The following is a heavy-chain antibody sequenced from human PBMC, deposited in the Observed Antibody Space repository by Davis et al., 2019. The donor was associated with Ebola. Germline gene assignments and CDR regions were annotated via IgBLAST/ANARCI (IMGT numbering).Heavy chain of an antibody. CDR2: INHIGYEK. CDR1: GYSFSNDW. D-gene: IGHD3-16*01. CDR3: TRDLSPSDVWRRYFEF. J-gene: IGHJ4*02. V-gene: IGHV3-7*03. Sequence: PGGSLRLSCAVSGYSFSNDWMAWVRQAPGKGLEWVAYINHIGYEKYYGDSVKGRFTISRDNAKNSLYLQMDSLRVEDTAVYYCTRDLSPSDVWRRYFEFWGQGTLVTVSS.